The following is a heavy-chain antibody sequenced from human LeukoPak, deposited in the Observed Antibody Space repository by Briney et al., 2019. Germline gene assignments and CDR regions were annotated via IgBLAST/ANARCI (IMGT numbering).Heavy chain of an antibody. CDR3: ARDSHLVRGVGMDV. Sequence: ASVKVSCKASGYSFTNYHIHWVRQAPGQGLEWMGIINPVGGSTIYAQKFQGRVTMTRDTSTSTVSLDLSSLRSADTAVYYCARDSHLVRGVGMDVWGQGTTVTVSS. J-gene: IGHJ6*02. V-gene: IGHV1-46*01. D-gene: IGHD3-10*01. CDR1: GYSFTNYH. CDR2: INPVGGST.